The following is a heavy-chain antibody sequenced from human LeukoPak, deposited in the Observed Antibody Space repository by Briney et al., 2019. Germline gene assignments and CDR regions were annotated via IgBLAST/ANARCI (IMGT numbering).Heavy chain of an antibody. V-gene: IGHV3-30*02. J-gene: IGHJ4*02. CDR3: AKTSDQLLYSKFDF. Sequence: GGSLRLSCATSGFTFSFYGIHWVRQAPGKGLEWVAFIQYDGSYKFYADSVQGRFSISRDNSKNTRFLQMNSLRADDTAVYYCAKTSDQLLYSKFDFWGQGTLVTVSS. D-gene: IGHD2-2*02. CDR2: IQYDGSYK. CDR1: GFTFSFYG.